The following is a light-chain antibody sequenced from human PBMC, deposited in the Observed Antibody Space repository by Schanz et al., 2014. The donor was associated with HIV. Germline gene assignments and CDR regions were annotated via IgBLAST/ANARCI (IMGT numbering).Light chain of an antibody. CDR3: QSSDSFNPKV. CDR2: DDD. J-gene: IGLJ3*02. V-gene: IGLV6-57*04. Sequence: NFILTQPHSVSESPGKTVAISCTRSSGSIGSNYVHWYQQRPGTAPTIVIYDDDHRPSGVPDRFSGSLDYSSNSAALVISGLRTEDEADYYCQSSDSFNPKVFGGGTKLTVL. CDR1: SGSIGSNY.